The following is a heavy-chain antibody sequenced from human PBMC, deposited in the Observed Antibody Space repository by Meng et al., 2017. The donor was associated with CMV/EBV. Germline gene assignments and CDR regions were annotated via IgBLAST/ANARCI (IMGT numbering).Heavy chain of an antibody. D-gene: IGHD3/OR15-3a*01. V-gene: IGHV4-31*03. Sequence: SETLSLTCTVSGGSISSGGYYWTWVRQHPGKGLEWIGYIHYSGGTYDNPSLRSRVTISVDVFKNQFSLKLSSVTAAGTAVYYCARDKSAISGLVDHYGMDVWGQGTTVTVSS. CDR3: ARDKSAISGLVDHYGMDV. J-gene: IGHJ6*02. CDR2: IHYSGGT. CDR1: GGSISSGGYY.